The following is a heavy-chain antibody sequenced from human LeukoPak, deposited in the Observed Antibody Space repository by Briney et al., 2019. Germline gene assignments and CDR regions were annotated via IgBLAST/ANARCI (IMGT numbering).Heavy chain of an antibody. CDR1: GFTFSSYG. V-gene: IGHV3-33*01. CDR3: ARGGGYSGYEVNYFDY. CDR2: IWYDGSNK. Sequence: GGSLRLSCAASGFTFSSYGMHWVRKAPGKGLEWVAVIWYDGSNKYYADSVKGRFTISRDNSKNTLYLQMNSLRAEDTAVYYCARGGGYSGYEVNYFDYWGQGTLVTVSS. J-gene: IGHJ4*02. D-gene: IGHD5-12*01.